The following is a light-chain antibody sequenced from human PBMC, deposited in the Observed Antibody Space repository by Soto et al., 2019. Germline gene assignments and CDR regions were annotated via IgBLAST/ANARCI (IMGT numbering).Light chain of an antibody. CDR2: EVS. CDR1: SSDIGRYNY. CDR3: TSYTTTSAVI. Sequence: ALSQPASVSGSPGQSITISCTGTSSDIGRYNYVSWYQQHPGMAPQLLIYEVSDRPSGVSNRFSGSKSGNTASLTISGLQAEDEADYFCTSYTTTSAVIFGGGTKVTVL. V-gene: IGLV2-14*01. J-gene: IGLJ2*01.